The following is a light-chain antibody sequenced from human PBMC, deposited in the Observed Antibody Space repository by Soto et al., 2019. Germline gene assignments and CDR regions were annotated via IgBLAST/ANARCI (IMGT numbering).Light chain of an antibody. V-gene: IGLV1-40*01. CDR1: SSNIGAGYD. CDR2: GNS. CDR3: QSYDSSLSAVV. J-gene: IGLJ2*01. Sequence: QSVLTQPPSVSGAPGLRDTISCTGSSSNIGAGYDVHWYQQLPGTAPKLLIYGNSNRPSGVPDRFSGSKSGTSASLAITGLQAEDEADYYCQSYDSSLSAVVFGGGTKLTVL.